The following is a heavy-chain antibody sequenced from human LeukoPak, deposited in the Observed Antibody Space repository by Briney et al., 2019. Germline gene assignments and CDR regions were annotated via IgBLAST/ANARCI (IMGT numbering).Heavy chain of an antibody. J-gene: IGHJ5*02. V-gene: IGHV3-7*01. D-gene: IGHD5-24*01. CDR2: KKQDRSEK. Sequence: PGVSVRLSCAAGVFTFSRYCMRWVRRAPGKAREWVTNKKQDRSEKYYVGSVKCGFTISREDAKNSLDLQMYSLRDEDTVMYYCTKLGNHWADGDYWADGSWGQGTLVTVSS. CDR3: TKLGNHWADGDYWADGS. CDR1: VFTFSRYC.